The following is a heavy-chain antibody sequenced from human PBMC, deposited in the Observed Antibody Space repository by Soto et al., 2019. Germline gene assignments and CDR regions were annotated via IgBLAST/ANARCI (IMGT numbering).Heavy chain of an antibody. CDR1: GFTFSGYG. CDR2: ISYDGSNK. CDR3: AKDQEVNEYSSGWFTIGGLFDY. D-gene: IGHD6-19*01. J-gene: IGHJ4*02. Sequence: SGGSLRLSCAASGFTFSGYGMHWVRQAPGKGLEWVAVISYDGSNKYYADSVKGRFTISRDNSKNTLYLQMNSLRAEDTAVYYCAKDQEVNEYSSGWFTIGGLFDYWGQGTLVTVSS. V-gene: IGHV3-30*18.